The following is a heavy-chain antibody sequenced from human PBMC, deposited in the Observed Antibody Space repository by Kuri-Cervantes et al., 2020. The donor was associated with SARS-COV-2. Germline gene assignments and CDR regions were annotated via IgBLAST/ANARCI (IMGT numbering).Heavy chain of an antibody. J-gene: IGHJ3*02. Sequence: LSLTCAASGFTFSSYSMNWVRQAPGKGLEWVSYISSSSSTIYYADSVKGRFTISRDNAKNSLYLQMNSLRDEDTAAYYCARETLGPYYYDSSGYQNDAFDIWGQGTMVTVSS. D-gene: IGHD3-22*01. V-gene: IGHV3-48*02. CDR3: ARETLGPYYYDSSGYQNDAFDI. CDR2: ISSSSSTI. CDR1: GFTFSSYS.